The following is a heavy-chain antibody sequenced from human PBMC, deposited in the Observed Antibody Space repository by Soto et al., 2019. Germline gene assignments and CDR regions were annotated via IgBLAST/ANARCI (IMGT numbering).Heavy chain of an antibody. Sequence: QVQLVQSGAEVKKPGSSVKVSCKASGGTFSSYAISWVRQAPGQGLEWMGGIIPIFGTANYAQKFQRRVTITADKSTSTAYMELSSLRSEDTAVYYCARVPLAFGLYGPSPYYYYYGMDVWGQGTTVTVSS. J-gene: IGHJ6*02. CDR1: GGTFSSYA. D-gene: IGHD4-17*01. CDR3: ARVPLAFGLYGPSPYYYYYGMDV. V-gene: IGHV1-69*06. CDR2: IIPIFGTA.